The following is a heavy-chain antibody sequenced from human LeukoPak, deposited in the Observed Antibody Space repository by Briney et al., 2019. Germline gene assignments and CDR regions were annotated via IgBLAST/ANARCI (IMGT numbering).Heavy chain of an antibody. D-gene: IGHD4-17*01. Sequence: GGSLRRSCAASGFTFSSYAMSWVRQAPGKGLEWVSAIGGSGSRRYHADSVKGRFTISRDNSRNTLYLQMNSLRAEDTAVYYCARAYADSGDYEAYWGQGTLATVSS. V-gene: IGHV3-23*01. J-gene: IGHJ4*02. CDR3: ARAYADSGDYEAY. CDR1: GFTFSSYA. CDR2: IGGSGSRR.